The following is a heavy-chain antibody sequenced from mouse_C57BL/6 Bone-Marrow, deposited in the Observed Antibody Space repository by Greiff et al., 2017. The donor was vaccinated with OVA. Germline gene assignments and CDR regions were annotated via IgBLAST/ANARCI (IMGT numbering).Heavy chain of an antibody. CDR3: TGGGRYAMDY. CDR2: IRNKANNHAT. CDR1: GFTFSDAW. V-gene: IGHV6-6*01. J-gene: IGHJ4*01. Sequence: EVMLVESGGGLVQPGGSMKLSCAASGFTFSDAWMDWVRQSPEKGLEWVAEIRNKANNHATYYAESVKGRFTISRDDSKSSVYLQMNSLRAEDTGIYYGTGGGRYAMDYWGQGTAVTVSS.